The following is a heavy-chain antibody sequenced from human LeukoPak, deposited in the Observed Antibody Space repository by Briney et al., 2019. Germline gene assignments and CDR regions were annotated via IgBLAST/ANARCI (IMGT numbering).Heavy chain of an antibody. J-gene: IGHJ4*02. CDR3: AIDRDSSGWFDY. V-gene: IGHV1-69*05. D-gene: IGHD6-19*01. CDR2: IIPIFGTA. Sequence: SVKVSCKASGGTFSSYAISWVRQAPGQGLEWMGGIIPIFGTANYAQKFQGRVTITTDESTSTAYMELSSLRSEDTAVYYCAIDRDSSGWFDYWGQGTLVTVSS. CDR1: GGTFSSYA.